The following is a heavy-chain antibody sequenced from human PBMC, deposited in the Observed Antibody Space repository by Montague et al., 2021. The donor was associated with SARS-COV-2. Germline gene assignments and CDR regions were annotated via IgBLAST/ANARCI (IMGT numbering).Heavy chain of an antibody. CDR1: GGSFSGYY. D-gene: IGHD2-15*01. Sequence: SETLSLTCAVYGGSFSGYYWSWIRQPPGRGLEWIGETNDSGRTNXXPSLKGRVTISVDTSKNQYSLRLSSVTAAETAVYYCARGYCSGSGCYYYYGMDVWGQGTKVTVSS. J-gene: IGHJ6*02. V-gene: IGHV4-34*01. CDR2: TNDSGRT. CDR3: ARGYCSGSGCYYYYGMDV.